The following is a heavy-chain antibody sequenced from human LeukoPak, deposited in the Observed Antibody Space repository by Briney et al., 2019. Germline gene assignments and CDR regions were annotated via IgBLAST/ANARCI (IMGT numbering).Heavy chain of an antibody. CDR3: ARPVPSRLGWFDP. D-gene: IGHD1-1*01. CDR1: GGSISSSKYY. Sequence: PSETLSLTCTVSGGSISSSKYYWGWIRQPPGKGLEWIGSIYYSGSTYYNPSLKSRVTISVDTSKNQFSLKLSSVTAADTAVYYCARPVPSRLGWFDPWGQGTLVTVSS. J-gene: IGHJ5*02. V-gene: IGHV4-39*01. CDR2: IYYSGST.